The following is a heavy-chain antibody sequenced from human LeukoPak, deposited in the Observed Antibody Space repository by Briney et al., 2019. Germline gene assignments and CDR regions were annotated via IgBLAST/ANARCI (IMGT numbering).Heavy chain of an antibody. Sequence: GGSLRLSCAASGFTFSSYWMSWVRQAPEKGLEWVANINQGGSEKYYVDSVRGRFTISRDNAKNSLYLQMNSLRAEDTAVYYCARDLGDYYDSSGHYVWGQGALVTVSS. J-gene: IGHJ4*02. CDR1: GFTFSSYW. D-gene: IGHD3-22*01. V-gene: IGHV3-7*01. CDR3: ARDLGDYYDSSGHYV. CDR2: INQGGSEK.